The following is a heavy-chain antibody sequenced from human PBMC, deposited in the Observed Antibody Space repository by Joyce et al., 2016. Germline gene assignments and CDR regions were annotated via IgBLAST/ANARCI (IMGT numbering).Heavy chain of an antibody. Sequence: EVQLVQSGADVKKPGESLKLSCKVSGYTFDNYWIGWVREMPWKGLEWMGVIFPGDSDTRHNPSFQGQVTFSVDKSISTAYMHWSSLKASDTAVYYCARLHDFGDFGYFDYWGQGTLVTVSS. CDR2: IFPGDSDT. D-gene: IGHD4-17*01. J-gene: IGHJ4*02. CDR1: GYTFDNYW. V-gene: IGHV5-51*01. CDR3: ARLHDFGDFGYFDY.